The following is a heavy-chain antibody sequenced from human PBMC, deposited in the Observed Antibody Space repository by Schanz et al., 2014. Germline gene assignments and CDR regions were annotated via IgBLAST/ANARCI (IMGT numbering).Heavy chain of an antibody. D-gene: IGHD5-18*01. CDR2: MNPNSGNT. Sequence: QVHLVQSGAEVKKPGASVKVSCKASGYNITSNDVTWVRQATGQGLEWMGWMNPNSGNTGYAQRFQGRVTITADKATSTASMELSSLRTEDTAVYYCARGPYQGDSYGDNIGAYYCGMDVWGQGTTVTVSS. CDR3: ARGPYQGDSYGDNIGAYYCGMDV. CDR1: GYNITSND. V-gene: IGHV1-8*01. J-gene: IGHJ6*02.